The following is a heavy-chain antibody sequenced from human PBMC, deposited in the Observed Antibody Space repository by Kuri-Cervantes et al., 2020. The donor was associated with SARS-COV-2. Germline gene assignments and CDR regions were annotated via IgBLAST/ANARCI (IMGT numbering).Heavy chain of an antibody. CDR3: ARDRGVDYCSSTSCPSGPFGPFDP. CDR1: GFTFSSYA. CDR2: ISYDGSNK. J-gene: IGHJ5*02. V-gene: IGHV3-30-3*01. Sequence: GGSLRLSCAASGFTFSSYAMHWVRQAPGKGLEWVAVISYDGSNKYHADSVKGRFTISRDNSKNTLYLQMNSLRAEDTAVYYCARDRGVDYCSSTSCPSGPFGPFDPWGQGTLVTVSS. D-gene: IGHD2-2*01.